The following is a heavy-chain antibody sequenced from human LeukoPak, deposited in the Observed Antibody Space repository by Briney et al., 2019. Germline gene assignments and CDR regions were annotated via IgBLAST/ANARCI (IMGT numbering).Heavy chain of an antibody. D-gene: IGHD3-9*01. J-gene: IGHJ4*02. V-gene: IGHV3-66*01. CDR1: EFSVGSNY. Sequence: GGSLRLSCAASEFSVGSNYMTWVRQAPGKGLEWVSLIYSGGSTYYADSVKGRFTISRDNSKNTLYLQMNSLRAEDTAVYYCARDMEAWYDILTGYSFNYWGQGTLVTVSS. CDR2: IYSGGST. CDR3: ARDMEAWYDILTGYSFNY.